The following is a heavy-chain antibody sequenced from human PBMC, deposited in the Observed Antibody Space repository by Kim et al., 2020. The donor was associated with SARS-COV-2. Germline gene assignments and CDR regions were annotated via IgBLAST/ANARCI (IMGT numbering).Heavy chain of an antibody. CDR1: GGSISSSCWY. CDR2: ACYIANT. CDR3: SGPQGVSGGWYSYFYY. V-gene: IGHV4-39*01. J-gene: IGHJ4*01. D-gene: IGHD6-13*01. Sequence: SETLSLTCTVSGGSISSSCWYWGWLRQPPGQGLEWFGTACYIANTYYTLTLQISVTIYVDTSKIPLPLKLGSVTATDMAVYSSSGPQGVSGGWYSYFYY.